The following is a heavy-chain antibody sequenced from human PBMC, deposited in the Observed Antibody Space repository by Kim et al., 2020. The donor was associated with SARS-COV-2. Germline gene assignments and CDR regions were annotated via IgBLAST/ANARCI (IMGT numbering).Heavy chain of an antibody. CDR1: GYTFTGYY. V-gene: IGHV1-2*02. Sequence: ASVKVSCKASGYTFTGYYMHWVRQAPGQGLEWMGWINPNSGGTNYAQKFQGRVTMTRDTSISTAYMELSRLRSDDTAVYYCARLYNWNYYFDYWGQGTLVTVSS. J-gene: IGHJ4*02. CDR3: ARLYNWNYYFDY. D-gene: IGHD1-7*01. CDR2: INPNSGGT.